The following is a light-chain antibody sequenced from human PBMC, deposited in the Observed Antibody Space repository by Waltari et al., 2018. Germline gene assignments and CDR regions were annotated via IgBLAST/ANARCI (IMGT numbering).Light chain of an antibody. Sequence: EVVLPQSPATLSLSPGERATLSCRVSQSVSSYLAWYQQKPGQAPRLLIYDASNRATGIPARFSGSGSGTDFTLTISSLEPEDFAVYYCQQRLHWPPITFGQGTRLEIK. CDR1: QSVSSY. V-gene: IGKV3-11*01. CDR2: DAS. CDR3: QQRLHWPPIT. J-gene: IGKJ5*01.